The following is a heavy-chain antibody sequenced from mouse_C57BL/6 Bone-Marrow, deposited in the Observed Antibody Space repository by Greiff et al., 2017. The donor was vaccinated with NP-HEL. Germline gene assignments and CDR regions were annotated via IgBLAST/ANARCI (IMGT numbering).Heavy chain of an antibody. CDR1: GFSLTSYG. CDR3: ASPIYDGVSYAMDY. J-gene: IGHJ4*01. D-gene: IGHD2-3*01. V-gene: IGHV2-2*01. CDR2: IWSGGST. Sequence: VKLVESGPGLVQPSQSLSITCTVSGFSLTSYGVHWVRQSPGKGLEWLGGIWSGGSTAYNAAFISRLSISKNNSKSQVFFKMNSLQADDTAIYYCASPIYDGVSYAMDYWGQGTSVTVSS.